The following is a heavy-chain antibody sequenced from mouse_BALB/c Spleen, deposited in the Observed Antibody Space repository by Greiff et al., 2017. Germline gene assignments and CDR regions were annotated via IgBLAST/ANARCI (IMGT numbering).Heavy chain of an antibody. CDR1: GFTFSNYW. CDR2: IRLKSNNYAT. J-gene: IGHJ1*01. Sequence: DVKLQESGGGLVQPGGSMKLSCVASGFTFSNYWMNWVRQSPEKGLEWVAEIRLKSNNYATHYAESVKGRFTISRDDSKSSVYLQMNNLRAEDTGIYYCTPPYGYGDFDVWGAGTTVTVSS. V-gene: IGHV6-6*02. D-gene: IGHD1-1*02. CDR3: TPPYGYGDFDV.